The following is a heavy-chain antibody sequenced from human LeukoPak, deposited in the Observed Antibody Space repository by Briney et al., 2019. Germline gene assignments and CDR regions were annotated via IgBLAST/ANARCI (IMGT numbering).Heavy chain of an antibody. J-gene: IGHJ5*02. CDR3: ARRGTNFWFDP. D-gene: IGHD1-1*01. CDR1: GDSITSGDYS. Sequence: SETLSLTCAVSGDSITSGDYSWGWIRQPPGKGPEWIGHIYHSGSTFYNSSLNSRVAISVDMSRNQFSLNLNSVTAADTAMYYCARRGTNFWFDPWGQGILVTVSS. CDR2: IYHSGST. V-gene: IGHV4-30-2*01.